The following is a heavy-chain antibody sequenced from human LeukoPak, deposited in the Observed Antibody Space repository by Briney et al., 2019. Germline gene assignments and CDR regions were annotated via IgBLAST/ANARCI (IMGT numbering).Heavy chain of an antibody. CDR2: VDTTSDHI. CDR3: ARYSLPLEATRRNSFDP. Sequence: GGSLRLSCAASGFTFSSYTMNWVRQAPGKGLEWVSSVDTTSDHIYYADSVKGRFTISRDNAKSSVYLQMNSLRAEDMGVYFCARYSLPLEATRRNSFDPWGQGTLVTVSS. J-gene: IGHJ5*02. V-gene: IGHV3-21*06. D-gene: IGHD2-15*01. CDR1: GFTFSSYT.